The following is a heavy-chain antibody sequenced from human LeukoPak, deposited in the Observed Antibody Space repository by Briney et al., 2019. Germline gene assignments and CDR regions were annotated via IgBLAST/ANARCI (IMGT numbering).Heavy chain of an antibody. V-gene: IGHV4-59*01. D-gene: IGHD3-22*01. J-gene: IGHJ5*02. CDR3: ARDHYSSGSFNWFDP. CDR1: GGSINGYY. Sequence: SETLSLTCSVSGGSINGYYWKWVRQPPGKGLEWVGYISYSGNTNYSPSLKSRLTMSVDTSKNQFSLKLSSVTAADTAVYYCARDHYSSGSFNWFDPWGQGTLVTVSS. CDR2: ISYSGNT.